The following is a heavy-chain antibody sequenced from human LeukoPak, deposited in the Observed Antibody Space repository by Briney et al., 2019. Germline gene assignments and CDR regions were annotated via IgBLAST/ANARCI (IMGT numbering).Heavy chain of an antibody. CDR2: INHSGST. D-gene: IGHD2-2*01. CDR1: GGSFSGYY. J-gene: IGHJ6*03. V-gene: IGHV4-34*01. Sequence: NPSETLSLTCAVYGGSFSGYYWSWIRQPPGKGLEWIGEINHSGSTNYNPSLKSRVTISVDTSKNQFSLKLSSVTAADTAVYYCARVIVVPAATYYYYYMDVWGKGTTVTISS. CDR3: ARVIVVPAATYYYYYMDV.